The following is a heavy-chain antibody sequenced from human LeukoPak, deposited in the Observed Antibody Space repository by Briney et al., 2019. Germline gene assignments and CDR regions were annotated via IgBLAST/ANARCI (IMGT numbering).Heavy chain of an antibody. J-gene: IGHJ3*02. D-gene: IGHD6-19*01. V-gene: IGHV1-2*02. CDR2: INPNSGGT. Sequence: ASVKVSCKASGYTFTGYYMHWVRQAPGQGLEWMGWINPNSGGTNYAQKFQGRVTMTRDTSISAAYMELSRLRSDDTAVYYCATPSYSSGWKYAFDIWGQGTMVTVSP. CDR3: ATPSYSSGWKYAFDI. CDR1: GYTFTGYY.